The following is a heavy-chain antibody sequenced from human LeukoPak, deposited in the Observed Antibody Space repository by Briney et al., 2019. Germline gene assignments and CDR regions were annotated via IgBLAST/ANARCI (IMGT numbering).Heavy chain of an antibody. J-gene: IGHJ4*02. V-gene: IGHV3-23*01. Sequence: GGSLRLSCAASGFTFSSYAMSWVRQAPGKGLEWVSAISGSGGSTYYADSVKGRFTISRDNSKNTLYLQMNSLRAEDTAVYYCAKGGRTTIFGVVITHFDYWSQGTLVTVSS. CDR3: AKGGRTTIFGVVITHFDY. CDR2: ISGSGGST. CDR1: GFTFSSYA. D-gene: IGHD3-3*01.